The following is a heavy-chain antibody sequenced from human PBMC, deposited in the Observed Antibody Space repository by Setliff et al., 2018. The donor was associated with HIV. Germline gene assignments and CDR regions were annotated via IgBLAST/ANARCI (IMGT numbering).Heavy chain of an antibody. V-gene: IGHV4-59*11. D-gene: IGHD5-18*01. CDR1: GASIRSQY. CDR3: ARTRGYSYGTLAGFDY. J-gene: IGHJ4*01. CDR2: ISYSGST. Sequence: KTSETLSLTCTVSGASIRSQYWSWIRKPPGKGLEWIGYISYSGSTNYNPSLESRVAMSVDTSKQQFSPEVSSVTAADTAVYYCARTRGYSYGTLAGFDYWGRGSLVTVSS.